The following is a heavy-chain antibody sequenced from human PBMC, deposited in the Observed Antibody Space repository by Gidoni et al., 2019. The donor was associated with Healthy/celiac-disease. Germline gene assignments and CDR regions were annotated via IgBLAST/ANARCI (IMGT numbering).Heavy chain of an antibody. Sequence: WIGSIYYSGSTYYNPSLKSRVTISVDTSKNQFSLKLSSVTAADTAVYYCARLFGGGDDAFDIWGQGTMVTVSS. V-gene: IGHV4-39*01. J-gene: IGHJ3*02. CDR3: ARLFGGGDDAFDI. CDR2: IYYSGST. D-gene: IGHD2-21*01.